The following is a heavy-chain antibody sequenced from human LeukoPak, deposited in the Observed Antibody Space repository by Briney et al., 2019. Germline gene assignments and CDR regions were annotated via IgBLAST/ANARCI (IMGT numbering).Heavy chain of an antibody. CDR2: IYYSGST. CDR3: ASQPRYSSSWYGY. CDR1: GGSITIYY. J-gene: IGHJ4*02. Sequence: SETLSLTCTVSGGSITIYYWSCIRQHPGEGLEWIGYIYYSGSTNYNPSLESRVTISVDTSKNQFYLKLTSVTAADTAVYYCASQPRYSSSWYGYWGQGTLVTVSS. D-gene: IGHD6-13*01. V-gene: IGHV4-59*01.